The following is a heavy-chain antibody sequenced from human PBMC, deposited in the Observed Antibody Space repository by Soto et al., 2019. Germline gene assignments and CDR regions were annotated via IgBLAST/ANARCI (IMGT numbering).Heavy chain of an antibody. CDR2: IYYSGST. Sequence: SLRRSRTGTVAGGSISSSNYYWDWIRPPPGKGLAWIGSIYYSGSTNSNPSLTSRVIIALATSTTQFYLNLRSVTAAATAVYYCARRMSGYDRTSYGMDAWGQGTPVTVSS. V-gene: IGHV4-39*01. J-gene: IGHJ6*02. CDR1: GGSISSSNYY. D-gene: IGHD5-12*01. CDR3: ARRMSGYDRTSYGMDA.